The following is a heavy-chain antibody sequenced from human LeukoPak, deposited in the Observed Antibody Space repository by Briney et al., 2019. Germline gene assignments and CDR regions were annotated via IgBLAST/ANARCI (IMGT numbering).Heavy chain of an antibody. CDR3: ARAGPGSGWYFDY. Sequence: VASVKVSCKPSGYDFTSVGITWVRRAPGQGLEWMEWISPYNGNTRHAQKFQGRVAMTTDTSPTTAYMELRGLRFNDTAVYYCARAGPGSGWYFDYWGQGTLVTVSS. J-gene: IGHJ4*02. CDR1: GYDFTSVG. CDR2: ISPYNGNT. D-gene: IGHD6-19*01. V-gene: IGHV1-18*01.